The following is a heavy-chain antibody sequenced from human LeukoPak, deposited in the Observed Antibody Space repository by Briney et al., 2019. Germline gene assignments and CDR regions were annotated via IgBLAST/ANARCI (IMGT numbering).Heavy chain of an antibody. J-gene: IGHJ4*02. D-gene: IGHD3-10*01. CDR1: GYTFTGYY. Sequence: GASVKVSCKASGYTFTGYYMHWVRQAPGQGLEWMGWINPNSGGTNYAQKFQGRVTMTTDTSTSTAYMELRSLRSDDTAVYYCARDRYYGSGLPFDYWGQGTLVTVSS. CDR2: INPNSGGT. V-gene: IGHV1-2*02. CDR3: ARDRYYGSGLPFDY.